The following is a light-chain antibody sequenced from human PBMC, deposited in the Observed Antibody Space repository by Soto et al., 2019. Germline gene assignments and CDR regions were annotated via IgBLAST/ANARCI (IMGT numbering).Light chain of an antibody. J-gene: IGLJ2*01. CDR1: SSNIGAGHH. CDR3: QSYDTSLSDVI. Sequence: QSVLTQPPSVSGAPGQRVTVSCTGSSSNIGAGHHVHWYQQLPGTAPKLLIYNNDNRPSGVPDRFSGSKSGTSASLAISGLQAEDEAEYYCQSYDTSLSDVIFGGGTQLTVL. CDR2: NND. V-gene: IGLV1-40*01.